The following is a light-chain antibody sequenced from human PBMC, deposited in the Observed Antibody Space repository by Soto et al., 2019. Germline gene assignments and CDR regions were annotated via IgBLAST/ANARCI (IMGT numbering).Light chain of an antibody. CDR3: QQYGTSPRYT. J-gene: IGKJ2*01. CDR1: QNVATMY. V-gene: IGKV3-20*01. CDR2: GAS. Sequence: EIVLTQSPGALSLSPGETATLSCRASQNVATMYLSWYQQKPGQAPRLLIYGASSRATGIPARFSGSGSGTDFTLTISRLEPEDFAVYYCQQYGTSPRYTFGQGTKLEIK.